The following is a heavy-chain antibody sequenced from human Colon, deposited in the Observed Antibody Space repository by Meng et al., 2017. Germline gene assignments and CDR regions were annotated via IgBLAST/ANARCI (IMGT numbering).Heavy chain of an antibody. Sequence: LRQWGAGLLKPSDNLSLTCAVYGGSFSNYYFAWICQHPGKGLEWIGEIHPSGSSYYSPSLQSRVTITLDTSKNQFSLTLSSLTAADTAVYYCARGVDWAKSGNFWGQGTLVTVSS. CDR3: ARGVDWAKSGNF. J-gene: IGHJ4*02. V-gene: IGHV4-34*01. CDR1: GGSFSNYY. D-gene: IGHD3-9*01. CDR2: IHPSGSS.